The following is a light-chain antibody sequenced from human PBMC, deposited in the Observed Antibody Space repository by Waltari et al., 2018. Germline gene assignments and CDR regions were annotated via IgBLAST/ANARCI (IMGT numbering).Light chain of an antibody. CDR1: SSNIGAGYD. J-gene: IGLJ1*01. Sequence: QSVLTQPPSVSGAPGPRVTNSCTGSSSNIGAGYDVHWYQQLPGTAPKLLIYTNSNRPSGVPDRFSGSKSGTSASLAMSGLQAEDEAHYYCQSYDSSLSGYVFGTGTKVTVL. V-gene: IGLV1-40*01. CDR2: TNS. CDR3: QSYDSSLSGYV.